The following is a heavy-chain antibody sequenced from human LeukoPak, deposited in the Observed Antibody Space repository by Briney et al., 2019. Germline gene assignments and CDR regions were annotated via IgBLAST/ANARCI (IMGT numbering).Heavy chain of an antibody. CDR2: INHSGST. D-gene: IGHD1-26*01. J-gene: IGHJ4*02. V-gene: IGHV4-34*01. CDR3: ARGRGVGATLRRKYFDY. Sequence: SETLSLTCAVYGGSFSGYYWSWIRQPPGKGLEWIGEINHSGSTNYNPSLKSRVTISVDTSKNQFSLKLSSVTAADTAVYYCARGRGVGATLRRKYFDYWGQGTLVTASS. CDR1: GGSFSGYY.